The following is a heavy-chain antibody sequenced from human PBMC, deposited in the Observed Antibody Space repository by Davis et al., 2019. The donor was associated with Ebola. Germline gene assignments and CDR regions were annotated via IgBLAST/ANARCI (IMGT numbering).Heavy chain of an antibody. D-gene: IGHD4-17*01. J-gene: IGHJ1*01. Sequence: GESLKISCAASGFTFSDYYMSWIRKASGKGLEWVSYISSSCSTIYYADSVKGRSTISRDNAKNSLYLQMNSLRAEDTAVYYCARAGYGDYGVYFQHWGQGTLVTVSS. V-gene: IGHV3-11*04. CDR1: GFTFSDYY. CDR3: ARAGYGDYGVYFQH. CDR2: ISSSCSTI.